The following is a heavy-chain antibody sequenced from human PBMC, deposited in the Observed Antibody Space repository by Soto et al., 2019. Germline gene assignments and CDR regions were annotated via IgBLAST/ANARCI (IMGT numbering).Heavy chain of an antibody. CDR3: ASGLRGLRYNDNWFDL. D-gene: IGHD5-12*01. V-gene: IGHV4-34*01. CDR1: GGSFSGYY. Sequence: PSDTLSLTCAVYGGSFSGYYWTWIRQPPGKRLEWLGEINHSGNTNYNPSLKSRVTISIDTSKNQFSLKLSSVTAADTAVYYCASGLRGLRYNDNWFDLSGQGNPVTLSS. CDR2: INHSGNT. J-gene: IGHJ5*02.